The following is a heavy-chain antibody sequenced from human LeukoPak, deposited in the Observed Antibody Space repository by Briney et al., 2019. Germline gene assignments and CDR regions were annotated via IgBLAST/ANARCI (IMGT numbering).Heavy chain of an antibody. CDR1: GGSFSGYY. V-gene: IGHV4-34*01. J-gene: IGHJ4*02. CDR2: INHSGST. CDR3: ARGWAVEYSSSPPVADY. Sequence: SETLSLTCAVYGGSFSGYYWSWIRQPPGKGLEWIGEINHSGSTNYNPSLKSRVSISVDTSKNQFSLKLSSVTAADTAVYYCARGWAVEYSSSPPVADYGGQGTLVTVSS. D-gene: IGHD6-6*01.